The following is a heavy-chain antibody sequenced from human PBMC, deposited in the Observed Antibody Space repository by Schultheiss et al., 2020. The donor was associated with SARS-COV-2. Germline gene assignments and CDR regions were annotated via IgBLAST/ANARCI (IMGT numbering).Heavy chain of an antibody. CDR3: AKPPLVVAAGGAGFDP. D-gene: IGHD2-8*02. CDR1: GFTFSSYA. J-gene: IGHJ5*02. Sequence: GGSLRLSCAASGFTFSSYAMSWVRQAPGKGLEWVSAISGSGGSTYYADSVKGRFTISRDNSKNTLYLQMNSLRAEDTAVYYCAKPPLVVAAGGAGFDPWGXGTXXXVSS. CDR2: ISGSGGST. V-gene: IGHV3-23*01.